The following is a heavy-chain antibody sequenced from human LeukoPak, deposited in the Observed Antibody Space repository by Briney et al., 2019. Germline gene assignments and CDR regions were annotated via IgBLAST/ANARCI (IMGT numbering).Heavy chain of an antibody. V-gene: IGHV6-1*01. D-gene: IGHD2-15*01. CDR2: TYYRSKWYN. CDR3: ARSVVAATFFRWFDP. J-gene: IGHJ5*02. CDR1: GDSFSSNSAA. Sequence: SQTLSLTCAISGDSFSSNSAAWNWIRQSPSRGLEWLGRTYYRSKWYNDYAVSVKSRITINPDTSKNQFSLQLNSVTPEDTAVYYCARSVVAATFFRWFDPWGQGTLVTVSS.